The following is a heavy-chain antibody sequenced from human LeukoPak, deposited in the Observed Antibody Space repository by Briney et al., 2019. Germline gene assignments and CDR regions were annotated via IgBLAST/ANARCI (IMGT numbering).Heavy chain of an antibody. J-gene: IGHJ4*02. CDR2: ISGSGGGT. V-gene: IGHV3-23*01. D-gene: IGHD5-18*01. CDR3: AKGRTAMVNTFDY. Sequence: GGSLRLSCAASGFTFSSYAMSWVRQAPGKGLEWVSAISGSGGGTYYADSVKGRFTISRDNSKNTLYLQMNSLRAQDTAVYYCAKGRTAMVNTFDYWGQGTLVTVSS. CDR1: GFTFSSYA.